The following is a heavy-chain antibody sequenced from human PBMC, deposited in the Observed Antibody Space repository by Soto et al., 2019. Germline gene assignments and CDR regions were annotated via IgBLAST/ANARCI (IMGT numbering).Heavy chain of an antibody. Sequence: GASVKVSCKASGYTFTSYAMHWVRQAPGQRLEWMGWINAGNGNTKYSQKFQGRVTITRDTSASTAYMELSSLRSEDTAVYYCARMTRAGKGDGDAFDIWGQGTMVTV. V-gene: IGHV1-3*01. CDR1: GYTFTSYA. CDR2: INAGNGNT. CDR3: ARMTRAGKGDGDAFDI. D-gene: IGHD2-21*02. J-gene: IGHJ3*02.